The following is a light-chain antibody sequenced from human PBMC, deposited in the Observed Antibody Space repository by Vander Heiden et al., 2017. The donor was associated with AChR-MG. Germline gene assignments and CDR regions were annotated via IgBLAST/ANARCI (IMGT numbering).Light chain of an antibody. CDR1: SLRSYY. CDR2: GKN. CDR3: NSRDSSGNHVV. J-gene: IGLJ2*01. Sequence: SSELTQDPAVSVALGHTVRITCQGDSLRSYYASWYQQKPGQAPVLVIYGKNNRPSGIPDRCSGSSSGNTASLTITGAQAEDEADYYCNSRDSSGNHVVFGGGTKLTVL. V-gene: IGLV3-19*01.